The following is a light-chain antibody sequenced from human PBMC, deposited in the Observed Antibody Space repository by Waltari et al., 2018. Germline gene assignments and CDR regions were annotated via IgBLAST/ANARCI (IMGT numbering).Light chain of an antibody. CDR2: EVS. CDR1: SSDVGGYNY. J-gene: IGLJ2*01. V-gene: IGLV2-8*01. CDR3: SSYAGSTL. Sequence: QSALTQPPSASGSPGQSVTISCTGTSSDVGGYNYVSWYQQHPGKAPKLMIYEVSKLPSGVPDRFSGSKSGNTASLTVSGLQAEDEADYYCSSYAGSTLFGGGTKPTVL.